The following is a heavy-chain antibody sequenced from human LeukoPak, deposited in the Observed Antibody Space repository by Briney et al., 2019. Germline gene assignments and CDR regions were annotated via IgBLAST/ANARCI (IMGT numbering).Heavy chain of an antibody. J-gene: IGHJ4*02. CDR3: ARTEYSSSSLLDY. CDR1: GFTFDDYG. CDR2: ISSSSSYI. Sequence: GGSLRLSCAASGFTFDDYGMNWVRQAPGKGLEWVSSISSSSSYIYYADSVKGRFTISRDNAKNSLYLQMNSLRAEDTAVYYCARTEYSSSSLLDYWGQGTLVTVSS. V-gene: IGHV3-21*01. D-gene: IGHD6-6*01.